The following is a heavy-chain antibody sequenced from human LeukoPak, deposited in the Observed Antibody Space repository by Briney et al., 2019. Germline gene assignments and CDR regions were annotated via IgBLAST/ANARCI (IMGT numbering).Heavy chain of an antibody. CDR1: GFTFSSYA. D-gene: IGHD2-15*01. J-gene: IGHJ3*02. CDR2: ISINSGGT. Sequence: GGSLRLSCAASGFTFSSYAMTWVRQAPGKGLEWVSSISINSGGTYYADSVKGRFTVSRDNSKNTLYLQMNSLRAEDTAVYYCAKDGRGGVPRAFDIWGQGTMVTVSS. CDR3: AKDGRGGVPRAFDI. V-gene: IGHV3-23*01.